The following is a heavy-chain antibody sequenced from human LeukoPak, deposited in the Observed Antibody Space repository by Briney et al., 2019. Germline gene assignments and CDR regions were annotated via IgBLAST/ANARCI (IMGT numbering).Heavy chain of an antibody. J-gene: IGHJ6*02. Sequence: GGSLRLSCAASGFTFSSYGMHWVRQAPGKGLEWVAVISYDGSNKYYADSVKGRFTISRDNSKNTLYLQMNSLRAEDTAVYYCAKSYDSSGYYYYYYGMDVWGQGTTVTVSS. D-gene: IGHD3-22*01. V-gene: IGHV3-30*18. CDR3: AKSYDSSGYYYYYYGMDV. CDR1: GFTFSSYG. CDR2: ISYDGSNK.